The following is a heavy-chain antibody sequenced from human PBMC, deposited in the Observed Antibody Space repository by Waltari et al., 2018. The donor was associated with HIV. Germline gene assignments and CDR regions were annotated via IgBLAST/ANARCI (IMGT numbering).Heavy chain of an antibody. CDR1: GFTFRDCS. CDR3: AKDGAVTGVVSYYYGLDV. D-gene: IGHD6-19*01. J-gene: IGHJ6*02. CDR2: VTWDAATT. Sequence: EVQLVESGGAVVQPGGSLRLSCVASGFTFRDCSMHWVRQVPGKGLEWVGLVTWDAATTYYAASVKGRFTVSRDNTKNSLYLQMNSLTIEDTALYFCAKDGAVTGVVSYYYGLDVWGQGTTVIVSS. V-gene: IGHV3-43*01.